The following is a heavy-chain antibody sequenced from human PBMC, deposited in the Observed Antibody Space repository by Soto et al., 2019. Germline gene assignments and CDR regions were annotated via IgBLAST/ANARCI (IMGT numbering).Heavy chain of an antibody. CDR1: GFTFSSYG. V-gene: IGHV3-30*18. J-gene: IGHJ3*02. Sequence: QVQLVESGGGVVQPGRSLRLSCAASGFTFSSYGMHWVRQAPGKGLEWVAVISYDGSNKYYADSVKGRFTISRDNSKNTLYLQMNSLRAEDTAVYYCAKDRRGARSADAFYIWGQGTMVTVSS. CDR2: ISYDGSNK. D-gene: IGHD1-26*01. CDR3: AKDRRGARSADAFYI.